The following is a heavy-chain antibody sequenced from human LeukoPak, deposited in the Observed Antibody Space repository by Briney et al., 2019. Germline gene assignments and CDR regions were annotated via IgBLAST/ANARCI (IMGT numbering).Heavy chain of an antibody. D-gene: IGHD2/OR15-2a*01. CDR3: TRDSHSMIVYYYYYGMDV. CDR2: IKQDGSEK. CDR1: GFTFSSYW. V-gene: IGHV3-7*03. Sequence: GGSLRLSCAASGFTFSSYWMSWVRQAPGKGLEWVANIKQDGSEKYYVDSVKGRFTISRDNAKNSLYLQMNSLRAEDTAVYYCTRDSHSMIVYYYYYGMDVWGQGTTVTVSS. J-gene: IGHJ6*02.